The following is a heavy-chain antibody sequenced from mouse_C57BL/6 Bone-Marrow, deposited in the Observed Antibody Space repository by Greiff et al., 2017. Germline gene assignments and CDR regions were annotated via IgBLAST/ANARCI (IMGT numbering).Heavy chain of an antibody. V-gene: IGHV5-9*01. CDR3: AREDGYDVWFAY. CDR1: GFTFSSYT. Sequence: EVKLMESGGGLVKPGGSLKLSCAASGFTFSSYTMSWVRQTPEKRLEWVATISGGGGNTYYPDSVKGRFTISRDNAKNTLYLQMSSLRSEDTALYYCAREDGYDVWFAYWGQGTLVTVSA. J-gene: IGHJ3*01. CDR2: ISGGGGNT. D-gene: IGHD2-2*01.